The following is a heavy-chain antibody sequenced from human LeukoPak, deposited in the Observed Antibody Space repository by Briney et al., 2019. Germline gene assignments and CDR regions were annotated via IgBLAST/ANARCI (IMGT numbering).Heavy chain of an antibody. Sequence: SETLSLTCTVSGGSISSSNWWSWVRQPPGKGLEWIGEIYHSGSTNYNPSLKSRVTISVDKSKNQFSLKLSSVTAADTAVYYCARDYDILTGYYCALGYWGQGTLVTVSS. D-gene: IGHD3-9*01. CDR2: IYHSGST. J-gene: IGHJ4*02. CDR3: ARDYDILTGYYCALGY. V-gene: IGHV4-4*02. CDR1: GGSISSSNW.